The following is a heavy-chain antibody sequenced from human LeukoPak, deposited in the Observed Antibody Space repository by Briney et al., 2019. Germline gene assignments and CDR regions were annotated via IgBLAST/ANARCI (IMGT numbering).Heavy chain of an antibody. CDR1: GFTFSSYA. D-gene: IGHD2-2*01. J-gene: IGHJ4*02. CDR3: ARAGAMYYFDF. V-gene: IGHV3-23*01. CDR2: ISGSGGSA. Sequence: GGSLRLSCAASGFTFSSYAISWVRQAPGKGLEWVSVISGSGGSAYYADSAKGRFTISRDNSKNILYLQMNSLRAEDTALYYCARAGAMYYFDFWGQGTLVTVSS.